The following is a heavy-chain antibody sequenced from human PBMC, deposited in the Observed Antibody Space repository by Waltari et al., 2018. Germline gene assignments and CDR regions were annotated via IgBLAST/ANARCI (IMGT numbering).Heavy chain of an antibody. CDR2: ISGSGGST. J-gene: IGHJ4*02. Sequence: EVQLLESGGGLVQPGGSLRLFCAASGFTFRSYAMGLVRLAPGKGREWVSAISGSGGSTYYAASVKGRFTISRDNSKNTLYLQMNSLRAEDTAVYYCAKEWGGAVADWGQGTLVTVSS. V-gene: IGHV3-23*01. D-gene: IGHD6-19*01. CDR1: GFTFRSYA. CDR3: AKEWGGAVAD.